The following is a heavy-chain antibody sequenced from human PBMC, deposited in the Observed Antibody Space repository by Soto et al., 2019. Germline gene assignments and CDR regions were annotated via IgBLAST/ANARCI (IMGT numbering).Heavy chain of an antibody. D-gene: IGHD5-12*01. CDR2: LIPYNGDR. V-gene: IGHV1-18*01. CDR3: VRDASSGYRGWWDP. J-gene: IGHJ5*02. CDR1: GYTFTSYG. Sequence: ASVKVSCKASGYTFTSYGISRVRQAPGQGLEWMGLLIPYNGDRIYAQKFQGRVILTTDTATNTAYMELGSLRSDDTAVYYCVRDASSGYRGWWDPWGQGTLVTVSS.